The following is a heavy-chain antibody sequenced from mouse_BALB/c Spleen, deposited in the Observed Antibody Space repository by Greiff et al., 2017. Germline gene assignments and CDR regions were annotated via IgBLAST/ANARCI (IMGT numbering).Heavy chain of an antibody. J-gene: IGHJ2*01. CDR1: GFTFSSYT. CDR3: ASYPFDY. CDR2: ISSGGGNT. V-gene: IGHV5-9*03. Sequence: DVKLVESGGGLVKPGGSLKLSCAASGFTFSSYTMSWVRQTPEKRLEWVATISSGGGNTYYPDSVKGRFTISRDNAKNNLYLQMSSLRSEDTALYYCASYPFDYWGQGTTLTVSS.